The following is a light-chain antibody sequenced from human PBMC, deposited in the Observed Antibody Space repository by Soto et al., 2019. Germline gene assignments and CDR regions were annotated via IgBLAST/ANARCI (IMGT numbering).Light chain of an antibody. CDR3: QHSTTWT. Sequence: EIVLTQSPGTLSLSPGERGTLSCRASQIVIGSYLAWFQQKPGQAPRLLIYGASSRATGIPDRFSGSGSGTDFTLTISRLEPEDFATYSCQHSTTWTFGQGTKVDIK. J-gene: IGKJ1*01. V-gene: IGKV3-20*01. CDR2: GAS. CDR1: QIVIGSY.